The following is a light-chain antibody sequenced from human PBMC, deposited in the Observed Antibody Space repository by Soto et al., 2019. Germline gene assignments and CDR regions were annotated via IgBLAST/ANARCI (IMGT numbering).Light chain of an antibody. CDR3: QHYGSSPPVT. CDR2: GAS. J-gene: IGKJ2*01. Sequence: EIVLTQSPGTLSLSPGERATLSCRASQSVSSNYLAWYQQKPGLAPRLLIYGASSRATGIPDRFSGSGSGKAFPLTISRLEPEVFAVYYCQHYGSSPPVTFGQGTKLEIK. CDR1: QSVSSNY. V-gene: IGKV3-20*01.